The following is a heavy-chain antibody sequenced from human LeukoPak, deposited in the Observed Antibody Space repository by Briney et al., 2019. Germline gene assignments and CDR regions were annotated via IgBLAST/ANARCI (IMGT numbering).Heavy chain of an antibody. Sequence: KSGGSLRLSCAASGFTFSTYNMNWVRQAPGKGLEWVSSITSGGDYIYYADSVKGRFTTSRDNAKNSLSLQLNSLRAEDTAVYYCARGHYDVLAASYKWTPDYWGQGTLVTVSS. J-gene: IGHJ4*02. V-gene: IGHV3-21*01. CDR2: ITSGGDYI. D-gene: IGHD3-9*01. CDR1: GFTFSTYN. CDR3: ARGHYDVLAASYKWTPDY.